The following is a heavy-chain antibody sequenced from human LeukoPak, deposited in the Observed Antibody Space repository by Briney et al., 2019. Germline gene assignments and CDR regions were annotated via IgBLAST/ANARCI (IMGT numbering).Heavy chain of an antibody. J-gene: IGHJ4*02. D-gene: IGHD2-15*01. CDR2: IYHSGST. CDR3: ARTVTCSGGSCYRPHFDY. Sequence: PSETLSLTCAVPGYSISSGYYWGWIRPPPGKGPEWIGSIYHSGSTYYNPSLKSRATISVDTSKNQFSLKLSSVTAADTAVYYCARTVTCSGGSCYRPHFDYWGQGTLVTVSS. CDR1: GYSISSGYY. V-gene: IGHV4-38-2*01.